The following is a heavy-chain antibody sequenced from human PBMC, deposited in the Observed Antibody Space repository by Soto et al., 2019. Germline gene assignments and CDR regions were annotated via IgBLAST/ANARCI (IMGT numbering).Heavy chain of an antibody. J-gene: IGHJ2*01. D-gene: IGHD1-26*01. V-gene: IGHV2-5*02. Sequence: QITLKESGPTLVKPTQTLTLTCTFSGFSLSTSGVGVGWIRQPPGKALEWLALIYWDDDKRYSPSQKSRLTITMDTSKSQVVLTRTNKDPVDTATYSCAHGRSRDWYSDLWGRGTLVTVSS. CDR3: AHGRSRDWYSDL. CDR2: IYWDDDK. CDR1: GFSLSTSGVG.